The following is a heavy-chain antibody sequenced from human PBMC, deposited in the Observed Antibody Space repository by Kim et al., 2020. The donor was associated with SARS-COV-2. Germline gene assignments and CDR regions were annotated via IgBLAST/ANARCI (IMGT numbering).Heavy chain of an antibody. D-gene: IGHD3-3*01. Sequence: IGGIYYSGSTHHNPSLKSRVTISVDTSKNQFSLKLSSVTAADTAVYYCARHPAAKVLRFLEWLLYLDYWGQGTLVTVSS. CDR3: ARHPAAKVLRFLEWLLYLDY. CDR2: IYYSGST. V-gene: IGHV4-39*01. J-gene: IGHJ4*02.